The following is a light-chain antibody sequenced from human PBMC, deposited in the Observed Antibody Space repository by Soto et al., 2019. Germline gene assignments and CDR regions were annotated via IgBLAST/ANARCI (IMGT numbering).Light chain of an antibody. CDR3: QQYNNWPPWT. J-gene: IGKJ1*01. Sequence: EVVLTQSPGTLSLSPGERATLSCRASQSVVSSRLAWYQQRPGQAPRLLIYGASSRASGIPDRFSGSGSETEFTLTISSLQSEDFAVYYCQQYNNWPPWTFGQGTKV. CDR2: GAS. CDR1: QSVVSSR. V-gene: IGKV3D-15*01.